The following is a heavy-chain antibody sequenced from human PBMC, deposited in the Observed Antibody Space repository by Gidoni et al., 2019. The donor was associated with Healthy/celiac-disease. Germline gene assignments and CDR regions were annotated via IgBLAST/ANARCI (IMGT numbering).Heavy chain of an antibody. Sequence: QVQLQQWCAGLLTPSDTLSLTCAVSGGSFSVYSWSWIRQPPGKGLEWIGEINHSGSTNYNPSLKSRGTISGDTSKNRCSLKLSSVTAADTAVYYCARARMRYYGSGSYYNGRVYGMDVWGQGTTVTVSS. CDR1: GGSFSVYS. V-gene: IGHV4-34*01. CDR2: INHSGST. J-gene: IGHJ6*02. D-gene: IGHD3-10*01. CDR3: ARARMRYYGSGSYYNGRVYGMDV.